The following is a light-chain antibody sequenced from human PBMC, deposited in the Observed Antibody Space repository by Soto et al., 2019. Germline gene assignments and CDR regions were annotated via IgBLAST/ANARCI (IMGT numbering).Light chain of an antibody. V-gene: IGKV3-20*01. CDR2: LAS. J-gene: IGKJ1*01. CDR1: QSVRSRY. CDR3: QQYDSSPRT. Sequence: EIVLTHSPGTLSLSPWEIATLSCRATQSVRSRYLAWYQQTPVQAPRLLIYLASTRATDIPARFSGSGSGTEFTLTISRLEPEDFAVYYCQQYDSSPRTFGEGTKVDIK.